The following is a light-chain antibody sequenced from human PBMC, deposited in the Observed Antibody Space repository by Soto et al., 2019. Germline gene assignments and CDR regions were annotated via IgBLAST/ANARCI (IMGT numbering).Light chain of an antibody. Sequence: DVVMTQSPLSVPVTLVQPACISWIATQGVLYDDGDTYLNWFQQRPGQSPRRLIYKVSNRDCGVPERFSGSGSGTDFTLEISRVEAEDVAVYYCMQGTNWPISFGQGTRLENK. V-gene: IGKV2-30*01. CDR1: QGVLYDDGDTY. J-gene: IGKJ5*01. CDR3: MQGTNWPIS. CDR2: KVS.